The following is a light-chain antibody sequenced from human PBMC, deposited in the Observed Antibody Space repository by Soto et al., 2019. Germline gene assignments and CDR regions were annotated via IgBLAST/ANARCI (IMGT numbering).Light chain of an antibody. Sequence: VLTQSPASLSLSPGERATLSCRASHSVDSYLVWYQQKPGQAPRLLIFGASSRATGIPARFSGSGSGTDFTLTINSLEPEDFAVYYCQQRSSWPITFGQGTRLEIK. CDR3: QQRSSWPIT. J-gene: IGKJ5*01. CDR2: GAS. V-gene: IGKV3-11*01. CDR1: HSVDSY.